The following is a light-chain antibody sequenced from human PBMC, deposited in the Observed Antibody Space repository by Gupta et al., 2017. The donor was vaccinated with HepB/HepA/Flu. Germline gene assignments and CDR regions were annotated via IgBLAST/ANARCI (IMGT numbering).Light chain of an antibody. Sequence: DIQMTQSPYSLSASVGDRVTITCPASQSITNYLNWYQQKPGEAPKLLIYAASSLQAGVPARFSGSGSGTDFTLTITRLQPEDSATYFCHQCDSSPNTFGGGTKLEIK. CDR1: QSITNY. V-gene: IGKV1-39*01. J-gene: IGKJ4*01. CDR2: AAS. CDR3: HQCDSSPNT.